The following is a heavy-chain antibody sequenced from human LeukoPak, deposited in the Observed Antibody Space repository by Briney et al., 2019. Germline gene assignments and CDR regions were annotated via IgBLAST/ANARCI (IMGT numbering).Heavy chain of an antibody. CDR1: AYSLRSGFY. CDR2: INHSGST. CDR3: ARDNRQCCYMDV. V-gene: IGHV4-38-2*02. D-gene: IGHD6-19*01. J-gene: IGHJ6*03. Sequence: SETLSLTCSVSAYSLRSGFYWGWIRPPPGKGLEWIGSINHSGSTYYNPSLKSRVTISVDTSKNQFSLKLSSVTDADTGVYYCARDNRQCCYMDVWGKGTTVTVSS.